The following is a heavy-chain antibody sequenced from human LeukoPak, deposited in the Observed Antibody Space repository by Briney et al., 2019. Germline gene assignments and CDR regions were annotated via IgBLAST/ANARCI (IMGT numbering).Heavy chain of an antibody. CDR2: ISSSSTI. V-gene: IGHV3-48*01. CDR3: ARDPRLGYCSGGSCYANWFDP. CDR1: GFTFSSYS. D-gene: IGHD2-15*01. Sequence: GGSLRLSCAASGFTFSSYSMNWVRQAPGKGLEWVSYISSSSTIYYADSVKGRFTISRDNAKNSLYLQMNSLRAEDTAVYYCARDPRLGYCSGGSCYANWFDPWGQGTLVTVSS. J-gene: IGHJ5*02.